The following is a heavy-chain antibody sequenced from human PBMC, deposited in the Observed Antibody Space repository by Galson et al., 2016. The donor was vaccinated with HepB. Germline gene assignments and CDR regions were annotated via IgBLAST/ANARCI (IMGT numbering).Heavy chain of an antibody. V-gene: IGHV3-21*01. Sequence: SLRLSCAASGFTFSTYNMNWVRQAPGKGLEWVSPISSSSTYIYYADSVKGRFTISRDNAKNSLYLQMNSLRAEDTAVYYCARDHYDFWSAYIASLGGFIDYWGQGTLVTVSS. J-gene: IGHJ4*02. D-gene: IGHD3-3*01. CDR3: ARDHYDFWSAYIASLGGFIDY. CDR2: ISSSSTYI. CDR1: GFTFSTYN.